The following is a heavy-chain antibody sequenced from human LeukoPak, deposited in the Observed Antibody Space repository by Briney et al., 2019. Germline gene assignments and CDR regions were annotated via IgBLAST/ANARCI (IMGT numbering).Heavy chain of an antibody. J-gene: IGHJ3*02. CDR1: GFTFSRYW. CDR2: INQDGSVK. D-gene: IGHD4-23*01. CDR3: ARDKAYGGDAFDI. V-gene: IGHV3-7*03. Sequence: PGGSLRLSCAVSGFTFSRYWMSWVRQAPGKGLEWVAHINQDGSVKYYVDSVKGRFTISRDSAKNSLYLQMNSLRAEDTAVYYCARDKAYGGDAFDIWGQGTMVTVSS.